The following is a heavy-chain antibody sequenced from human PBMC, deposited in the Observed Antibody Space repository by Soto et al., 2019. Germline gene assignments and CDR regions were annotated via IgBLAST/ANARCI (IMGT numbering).Heavy chain of an antibody. D-gene: IGHD3-10*01. J-gene: IGHJ4*02. CDR2: INPGNGNT. Sequence: QVQLVQSGAEVKKPGASVKVSCKASGYTFTSYAMHWVRQAPGQRLEWMGWINPGNGNTKYSQRFQGRVTITRDTSASTAYMELSSLSSEDTAVYYCARESLWFGELLSYFDYWGQGALVTGSS. CDR3: ARESLWFGELLSYFDY. V-gene: IGHV1-3*01. CDR1: GYTFTSYA.